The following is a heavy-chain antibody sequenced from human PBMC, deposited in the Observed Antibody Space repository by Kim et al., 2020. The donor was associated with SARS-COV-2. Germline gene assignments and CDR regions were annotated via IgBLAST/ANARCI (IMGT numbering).Heavy chain of an antibody. V-gene: IGHV3-23*01. J-gene: IGHJ4*02. D-gene: IGHD6-13*01. CDR3: ARGLAGSSSWFDN. Sequence: PGKTMKWVSPIRTCSATTYYADSVKGRFTIARESAKTTAYLQMNSLTTEDTAVYYCARGLAGSSSWFDNWGQGILVIVSS. CDR2: IRTCSATT.